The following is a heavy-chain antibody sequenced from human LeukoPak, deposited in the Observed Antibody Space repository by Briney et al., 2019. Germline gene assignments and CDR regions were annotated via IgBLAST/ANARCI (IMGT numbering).Heavy chain of an antibody. D-gene: IGHD3-22*01. V-gene: IGHV3-9*03. Sequence: GGPLRLSCAASGFTFDDYGMHWIRQAPGKGLEWVSGISWNSGRIGYADSVKGRFTISRDNAKNSLYLQMNSLRAEDMALYYCAKDTQADYYDSSGYTDYWGQGTLVTVSP. J-gene: IGHJ4*02. CDR1: GFTFDDYG. CDR3: AKDTQADYYDSSGYTDY. CDR2: ISWNSGRI.